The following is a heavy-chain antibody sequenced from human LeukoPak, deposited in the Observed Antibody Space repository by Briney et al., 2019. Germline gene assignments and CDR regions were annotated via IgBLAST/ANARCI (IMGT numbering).Heavy chain of an antibody. CDR1: GGSISSYY. V-gene: IGHV4-59*01. CDR2: IYYSGST. D-gene: IGHD1-26*01. CDR3: ARERGSFYVFDI. J-gene: IGHJ3*02. Sequence: SETLSLTCTVSGGSISSYYWSWIRQPPGKGLEWIGYIYYSGSTNYNPSLKSRGTISVDTSKNEFSLNLSSVTAADTAVYYCARERGSFYVFDIWGQGTMVTVSS.